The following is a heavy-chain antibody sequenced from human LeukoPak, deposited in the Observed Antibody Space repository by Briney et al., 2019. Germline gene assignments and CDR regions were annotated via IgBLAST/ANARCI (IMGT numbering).Heavy chain of an antibody. CDR1: GYTFTSYD. V-gene: IGHV1-8*01. Sequence: GASVKVSCKASGYTFTSYDINWVRQATGQGLEWMGWMNPNSGNTGYAQKFQGRVTMTRNTSISTAYMELSSLRSEDTAVYYCARGVDYYDSGGYYREYFQHWGQGTLVTVSS. J-gene: IGHJ1*01. CDR3: ARGVDYYDSGGYYREYFQH. D-gene: IGHD3-22*01. CDR2: MNPNSGNT.